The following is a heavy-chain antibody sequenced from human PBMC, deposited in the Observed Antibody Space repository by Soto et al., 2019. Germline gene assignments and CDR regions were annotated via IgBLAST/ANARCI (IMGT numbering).Heavy chain of an antibody. CDR2: IIPIFGTA. D-gene: IGHD1-1*01. J-gene: IGHJ5*02. CDR3: AIRLTFGTRYWFDP. CDR1: GGTFSSYA. Sequence: SVKVSCKASGGTFSSYAISWVRQAPGQGLEWMGGIIPIFGTANYAQKFQGRVTITADESTSTAYMELSSLRSEDTAVYYCAIRLTFGTRYWFDPWGQGTLVTVSS. V-gene: IGHV1-69*13.